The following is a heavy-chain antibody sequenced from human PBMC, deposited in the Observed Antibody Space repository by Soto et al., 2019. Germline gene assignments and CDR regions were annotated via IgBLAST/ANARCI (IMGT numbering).Heavy chain of an antibody. V-gene: IGHV1-3*01. CDR2: INAGNGNT. Sequence: ASVKVSCKASGYTFTSYAMHWVRQAPGQRLEWMGWINAGNGNTKYSQKFQGRVTITRDTSASTAYMELSSLRSEDTAVYYCARGIRRAVAPLDYWGQGTLVTVSS. CDR3: ARGIRRAVAPLDY. D-gene: IGHD6-19*01. CDR1: GYTFTSYA. J-gene: IGHJ4*02.